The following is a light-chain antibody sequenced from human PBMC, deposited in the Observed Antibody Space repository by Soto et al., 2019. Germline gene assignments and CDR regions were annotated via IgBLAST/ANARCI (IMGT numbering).Light chain of an antibody. Sequence: QSVLTQPASACGSPGQSVTISCTGTSSDVGGYNYVSWYQQHPGKAPKLMIYEVTKRPSGVPDRFSGSKSGNTASLTVSGLQAEDEADSYCSSYAGSTPYVFGTGTKVTVL. V-gene: IGLV2-8*01. CDR2: EVT. CDR3: SSYAGSTPYV. CDR1: SSDVGGYNY. J-gene: IGLJ1*01.